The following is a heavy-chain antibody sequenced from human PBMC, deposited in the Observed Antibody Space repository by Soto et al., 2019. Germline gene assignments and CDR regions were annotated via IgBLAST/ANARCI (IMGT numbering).Heavy chain of an antibody. Sequence: SETLSLTCAVYGGSFSGYYSRRIRQPPGKWLEWIGEINHSGSTNYNPSLKSRVTISVDTSKNQFSLKLSSVTAADTAVYYCARGSHPGTTVTPYYYYYGMDVWGQGTTVT. J-gene: IGHJ6*02. D-gene: IGHD4-4*01. CDR3: ARGSHPGTTVTPYYYYYGMDV. V-gene: IGHV4-34*01. CDR1: GGSFSGYY. CDR2: INHSGST.